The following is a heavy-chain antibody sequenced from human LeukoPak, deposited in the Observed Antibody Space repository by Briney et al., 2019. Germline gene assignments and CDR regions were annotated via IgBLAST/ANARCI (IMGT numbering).Heavy chain of an antibody. D-gene: IGHD3-10*01. J-gene: IGHJ4*02. V-gene: IGHV4-34*01. CDR2: INHSGST. Sequence: KPSETLSLTCAVYGGSFSGYYWSWIRQPPGKGLEWIGEINHSGSTNYNPSLKSRVTISVDTSKNQFSLKLSSVTAADTAVYYCARRNNYYGSGSPYFDYWGQGTLVTVSS. CDR1: GGSFSGYY. CDR3: ARRNNYYGSGSPYFDY.